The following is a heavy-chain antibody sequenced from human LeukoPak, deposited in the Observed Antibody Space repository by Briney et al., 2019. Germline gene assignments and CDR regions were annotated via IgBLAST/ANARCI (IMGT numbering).Heavy chain of an antibody. Sequence: ASVKVSCKASGGTFISYAIIWVRQAPGQGLEWMGWISAYNGNTNYAQKLQGRVTMTTDTSTSTAYMELRSLRSDDTAVYYCARVRELTLDYWGQGTLVTVSS. D-gene: IGHD1-26*01. CDR1: GGTFISYA. V-gene: IGHV1-18*01. CDR3: ARVRELTLDY. J-gene: IGHJ4*02. CDR2: ISAYNGNT.